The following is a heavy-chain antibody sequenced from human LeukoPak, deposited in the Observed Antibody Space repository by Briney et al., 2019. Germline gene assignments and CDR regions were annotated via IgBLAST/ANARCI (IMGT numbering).Heavy chain of an antibody. CDR3: ARLPGIAAV. D-gene: IGHD6-13*01. J-gene: IGHJ4*02. CDR2: INQSGST. V-gene: IGHV4-59*08. CDR1: GGSISRYY. Sequence: SETLSLTCTVSGGSISRYYWSWIRQPPGKRLEWLGYINQSGSTTYNPSLKSRLTMSVDTSKNQISLNLISLTAADTAVYYCARLPGIAAVWGQGTLVTVSS.